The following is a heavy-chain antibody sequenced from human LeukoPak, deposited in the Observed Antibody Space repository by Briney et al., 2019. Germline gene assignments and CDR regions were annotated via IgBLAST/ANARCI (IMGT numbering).Heavy chain of an antibody. Sequence: KASETLSLTCTVSGGSISSSSYYWGWIRQPPGKGLEWIGSIYYSGSTYYNPSLKSRVTISVDTSKNQFSLKLSSVTAADTAVYYCARDMGGGPRYNWFDPWGQGTLVTVSS. CDR2: IYYSGST. D-gene: IGHD3-16*01. CDR3: ARDMGGGPRYNWFDP. V-gene: IGHV4-39*07. J-gene: IGHJ5*02. CDR1: GGSISSSSYY.